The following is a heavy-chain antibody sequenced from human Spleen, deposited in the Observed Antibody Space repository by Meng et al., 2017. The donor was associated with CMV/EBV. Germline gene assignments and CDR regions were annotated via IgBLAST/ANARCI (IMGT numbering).Heavy chain of an antibody. D-gene: IGHD6-13*01. V-gene: IGHV3-48*03. Sequence: GESLKISCAASGSTFSSYEMNWVRQAPGKGLEWVSYISSSSSTIYYADSVKGRFTISRDNAKNSLYLQMNSLRAEDTAVYYCARDKWYSSNGGVYYYGMDVWGQGTTVTVSS. CDR3: ARDKWYSSNGGVYYYGMDV. J-gene: IGHJ6*02. CDR1: GSTFSSYE. CDR2: ISSSSSTI.